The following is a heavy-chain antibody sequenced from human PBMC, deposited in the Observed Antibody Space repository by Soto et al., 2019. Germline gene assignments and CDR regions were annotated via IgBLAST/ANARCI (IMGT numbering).Heavy chain of an antibody. V-gene: IGHV4-30-4*01. D-gene: IGHD3-10*01. J-gene: IGHJ4*02. CDR1: GGSISSGDYY. CDR2: IYYSGST. CDR3: AREAIYGSGSYPFDY. Sequence: SETLSLTCTVSGGSISSGDYYWSWIRQPPGKGLEWIGYIYYSGSTYYNPSLKSRVTISVDTSKNQFSLKLSSVTAADTAVYYCAREAIYGSGSYPFDYWGQGTLVTVSS.